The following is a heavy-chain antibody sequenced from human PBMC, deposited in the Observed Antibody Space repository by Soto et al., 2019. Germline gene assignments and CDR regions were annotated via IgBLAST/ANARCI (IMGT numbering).Heavy chain of an antibody. D-gene: IGHD6-13*01. Sequence: SVKVSCKASGGTFSSYRINWVRQAPVQGLEWVGGIVPIYRTADYAQKFQGRVTITADESARTSYMELRSLKSQDTAVYYCVRDSGAKLSSSWGQGTLVTVSS. V-gene: IGHV1-69*01. J-gene: IGHJ4*02. CDR3: VRDSGAKLSSS. CDR2: IVPIYRTA. CDR1: GGTFSSYR.